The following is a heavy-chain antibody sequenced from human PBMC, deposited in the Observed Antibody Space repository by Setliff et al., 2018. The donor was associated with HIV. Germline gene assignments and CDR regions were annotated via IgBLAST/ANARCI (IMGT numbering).Heavy chain of an antibody. CDR1: GFTFSSYA. J-gene: IGHJ4*02. CDR3: ATLARFAPDY. Sequence: QSGGSLRLSCVASGFTFSSYAMSWVRQAPGKGLEWVSFISRRGDTTTHADSVRGRFTISRDNSKNTVYLQMSTLRAEDTAIYSCATLARFAPDYWSQGTQVTVSS. CDR2: ISRRGDTT. V-gene: IGHV3-23*01.